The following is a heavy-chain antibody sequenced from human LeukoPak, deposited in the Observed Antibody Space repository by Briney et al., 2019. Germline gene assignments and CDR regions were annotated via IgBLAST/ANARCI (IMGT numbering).Heavy chain of an antibody. CDR3: ARHDYHSNSDAFGV. D-gene: IGHD4-23*01. CDR2: ISSSGSII. V-gene: IGHV3-48*03. CDR1: GFTFRSCE. Sequence: QPGGSLRLSCAASGFTFRSCELSWVRQAPAKGLEWVSYISSSGSIIYYADSVKGRFTISRDSAKNSLYLQMNSLRAEDTAVYYCARHDYHSNSDAFGVWGQGTMVTVSS. J-gene: IGHJ3*01.